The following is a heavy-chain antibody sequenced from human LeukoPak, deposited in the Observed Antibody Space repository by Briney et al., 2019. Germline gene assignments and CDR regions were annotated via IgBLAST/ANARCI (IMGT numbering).Heavy chain of an antibody. CDR1: GFTFSSYW. CDR2: IKQDGSEK. J-gene: IGHJ3*02. D-gene: IGHD1-20*01. V-gene: IGHV3-7*01. Sequence: GGSLRLSCAASGFTFSSYWMSWVRQAPGKGLEWEANIKQDGSEKHYVDSVKGRFTISRDNAKNSLYLQMNSLRAEDTAVYYCARLLYNWNQLGAFDIWGQGTMVTVSS. CDR3: ARLLYNWNQLGAFDI.